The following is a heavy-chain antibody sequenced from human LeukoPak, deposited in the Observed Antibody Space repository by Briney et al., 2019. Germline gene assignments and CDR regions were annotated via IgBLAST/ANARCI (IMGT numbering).Heavy chain of an antibody. CDR1: GFTFSSHG. Sequence: PGGSLRLSCAASGFTFSSHGMHWVRQAPGKGLEWVAFIRYDGTNKYYADSMKGRFTISRDNSKNTLYLQMNSLRAEDTAVYYCARVPYDTTGYSWFGLDYWGQGTLVTVSS. V-gene: IGHV3-30*02. D-gene: IGHD3-22*01. CDR3: ARVPYDTTGYSWFGLDY. CDR2: IRYDGTNK. J-gene: IGHJ4*02.